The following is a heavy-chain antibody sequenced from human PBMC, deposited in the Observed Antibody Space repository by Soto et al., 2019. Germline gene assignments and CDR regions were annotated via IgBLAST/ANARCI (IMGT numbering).Heavy chain of an antibody. CDR3: AKDGAKLVPAAKYYYGMDV. J-gene: IGHJ6*02. CDR1: GFTFSSYG. D-gene: IGHD2-2*01. Sequence: GGSLRLSCAASGFTFSSYGMHWVRQAPGKGLEWVAVISYDGSNKYYADSVKGRFTISRDNSKNTLYLQMNSLRAEDTAVYYCAKDGAKLVPAAKYYYGMDVWGQGTTVTVSS. V-gene: IGHV3-30*18. CDR2: ISYDGSNK.